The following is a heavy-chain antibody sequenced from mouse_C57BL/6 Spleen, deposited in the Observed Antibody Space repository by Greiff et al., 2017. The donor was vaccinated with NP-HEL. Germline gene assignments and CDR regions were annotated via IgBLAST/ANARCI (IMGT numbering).Heavy chain of an antibody. CDR3: ARRAYYGSSYAMDY. V-gene: IGHV5-15*01. J-gene: IGHJ4*01. CDR1: GFTFSDYG. Sequence: EVHLVESGGGLVQPGGSLKLSCAASGFTFSDYGMAWVRQAPRKGPEWVAFISNLAYSIYYADTVTGRFTISRENAKNTLYLEMSSLRSEDTAMYYCARRAYYGSSYAMDYWGQGTSVTVSS. D-gene: IGHD1-1*01. CDR2: ISNLAYSI.